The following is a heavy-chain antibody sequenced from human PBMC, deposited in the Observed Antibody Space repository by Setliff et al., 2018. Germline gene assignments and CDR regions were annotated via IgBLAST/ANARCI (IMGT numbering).Heavy chain of an antibody. CDR1: GYTFTNYW. D-gene: IGHD1-1*01. J-gene: IGHJ4*02. Sequence: GESLKISCQGSGYTFTNYWIGWVRQMPGKGLEWMGILKPGDSGIRYSPSFQGQVTLSADTSIATAYLHWTSLKASDTAMYYCARHFRNWYFDYWGQGTLVTVSS. CDR3: ARHFRNWYFDY. CDR2: LKPGDSGI. V-gene: IGHV5-51*01.